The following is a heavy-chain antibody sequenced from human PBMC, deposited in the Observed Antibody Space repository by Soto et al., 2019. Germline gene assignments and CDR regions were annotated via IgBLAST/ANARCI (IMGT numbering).Heavy chain of an antibody. CDR3: AREGWSSTSCNPPYYYYGLDV. V-gene: IGHV4-59*01. J-gene: IGHJ6*02. CDR1: GGSISSYY. D-gene: IGHD2-2*01. Sequence: TSETLSLTCTVSGGSISSYYWSWIRQPPGKGLEWIGYIYCSGSTNYNPSLKSRVTISVNTSKNQFSLKLSTVTAAETAVYYCAREGWSSTSCNPPYYYYGLDVWGQGTTVTVSS. CDR2: IYCSGST.